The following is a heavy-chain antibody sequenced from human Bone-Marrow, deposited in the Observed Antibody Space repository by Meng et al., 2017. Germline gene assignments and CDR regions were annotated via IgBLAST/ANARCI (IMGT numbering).Heavy chain of an antibody. Sequence: QGRCVQAGLELKKPGASVKVSCKASGGTCSSDAISWVRQAPGQGLEWMGGIIPIFGTANYAQKFQGRVTITADESTSTAYMELSSLRSEDTAVYYCAREPGPRVGWFDPWGQGTLVTVSS. V-gene: IGHV1-69*01. CDR1: GGTCSSDA. J-gene: IGHJ5*02. CDR3: AREPGPRVGWFDP. CDR2: IIPIFGTA. D-gene: IGHD1-26*01.